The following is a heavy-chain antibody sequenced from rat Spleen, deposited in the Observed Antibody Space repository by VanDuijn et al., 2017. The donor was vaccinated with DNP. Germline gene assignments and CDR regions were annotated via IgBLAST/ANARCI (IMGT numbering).Heavy chain of an antibody. CDR2: ISYDGTRT. CDR1: GFTFSDYA. D-gene: IGHD1-11*01. V-gene: IGHV5-7*01. Sequence: EVQLVESGGGLVQPGRSLKLSCAASGFTFSDYAMAWVRQAPKKGLEWVATISYDGTRTYYRASVKGRFTISGDNAKSTLYLQMDSLRSEETATYYCAKAGGYSPWYFDYWGQGVMVTVSS. J-gene: IGHJ2*01. CDR3: AKAGGYSPWYFDY.